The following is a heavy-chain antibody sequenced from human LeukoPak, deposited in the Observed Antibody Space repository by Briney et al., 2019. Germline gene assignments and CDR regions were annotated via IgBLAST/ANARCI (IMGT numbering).Heavy chain of an antibody. CDR2: IDTSAAYI. D-gene: IGHD3-10*01. V-gene: IGHV3-21*01. CDR1: GFTFSSYS. CDR3: ARGRSITLLRGVAMSDGFDI. J-gene: IGHJ3*02. Sequence: GGSLRLSCAASGFTFSSYSMNWVRQAPGKGLEWVSFIDTSAAYIYYGDSMRGRFTISRDNAKNSLYLQMNGLRAEDTAVYYCARGRSITLLRGVAMSDGFDIWGQGTMVTVSS.